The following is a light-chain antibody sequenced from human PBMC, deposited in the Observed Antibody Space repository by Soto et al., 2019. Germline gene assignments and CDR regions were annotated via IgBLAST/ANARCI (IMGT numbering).Light chain of an antibody. CDR2: EGS. V-gene: IGLV2-23*01. J-gene: IGLJ2*01. Sequence: QSALTQPASVSGSPGQSITISCTGTSSDVGSYNLVSWYQQHPGKAPKLMIYEGSKRPSGVSNRFSGSKSGNTASLTISGVQAEDEAEYYCCSYEGSPVAFGGGTKLTVL. CDR3: CSYEGSPVA. CDR1: SSDVGSYNL.